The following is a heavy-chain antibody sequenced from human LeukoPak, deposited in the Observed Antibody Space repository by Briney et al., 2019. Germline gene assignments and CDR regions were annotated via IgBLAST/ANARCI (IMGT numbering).Heavy chain of an antibody. CDR1: GGSFSGYY. Sequence: QSSETLSLTCAVYGGSFSGYYWSWIRQPPGKGLEWIGEINHSGSTNYNPSLKSRVTISVDTSKNQFSLKLSSVTAADTAVYYCARYYYDSSGYYPPHYWGQGTLVTVSS. V-gene: IGHV4-34*01. D-gene: IGHD3-22*01. J-gene: IGHJ4*02. CDR3: ARYYYDSSGYYPPHY. CDR2: INHSGST.